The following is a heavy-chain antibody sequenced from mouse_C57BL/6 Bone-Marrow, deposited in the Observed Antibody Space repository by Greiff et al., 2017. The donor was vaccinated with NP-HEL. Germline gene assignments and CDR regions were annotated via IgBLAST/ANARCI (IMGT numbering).Heavy chain of an antibody. CDR1: GYTFTSYW. V-gene: IGHV1-69*01. CDR2: IDPSDSYT. D-gene: IGHD1-1*01. J-gene: IGHJ1*03. CDR3: AREDPLYGSSPDWYFDV. Sequence: QVQLQQSGAELVMPGASVKLSCKASGYTFTSYWMHWVKQRPGQGLEWIGEIDPSDSYTNYNQKFKGKSTLTVDKSSSTAYMQLSSLTSEDPAVYYCAREDPLYGSSPDWYFDVWGTGTTVTVSS.